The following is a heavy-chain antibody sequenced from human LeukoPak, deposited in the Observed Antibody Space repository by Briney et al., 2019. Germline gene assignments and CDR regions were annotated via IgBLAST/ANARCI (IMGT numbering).Heavy chain of an antibody. Sequence: PSETLSLTCTVSGGSISSYYWSWIRQPPGKGLEWIGYIYYSGSTNYNPSLKSRVTISVDTSKNQFSLKLSSVTAADTAVYYCARDHTPLVRYFDSDMGIDAFDIWGQGTMVTVSS. CDR1: GGSISSYY. CDR3: ARDHTPLVRYFDSDMGIDAFDI. D-gene: IGHD3-9*01. CDR2: IYYSGST. V-gene: IGHV4-59*01. J-gene: IGHJ3*02.